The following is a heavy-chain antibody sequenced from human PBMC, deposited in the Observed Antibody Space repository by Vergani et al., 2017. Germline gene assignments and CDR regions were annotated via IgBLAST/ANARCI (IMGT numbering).Heavy chain of an antibody. J-gene: IGHJ4*02. CDR1: GGSISSYY. CDR3: ARNTAWGISFDY. CDR2: IYYSGST. Sequence: QVQLPESGPGLVKPSETLSLTCTVSGGSISSYYWSWIRQPPGKGLEWIGYIYYSGSTNYNPSLKSRVTISVDTSKNQFSLKLSSVTAADTAVYYCARNTAWGISFDYWGQGTLVTVSS. V-gene: IGHV4-59*01. D-gene: IGHD5-18*01.